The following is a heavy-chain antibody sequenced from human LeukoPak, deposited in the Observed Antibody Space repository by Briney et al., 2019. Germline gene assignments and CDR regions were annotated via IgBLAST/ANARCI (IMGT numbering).Heavy chain of an antibody. D-gene: IGHD3-10*01. Sequence: PSETLSLTCAVYGGSFSGYYWNWIRQPPGKGLEWIGEINHSGSTNYNPSLKSRVTISVNTSKNQFSLKLSSVTAADTAVYYCARVVYGSGSRYGMDVWGKGTTVTVSS. CDR1: GGSFSGYY. V-gene: IGHV4-34*01. J-gene: IGHJ6*04. CDR3: ARVVYGSGSRYGMDV. CDR2: INHSGST.